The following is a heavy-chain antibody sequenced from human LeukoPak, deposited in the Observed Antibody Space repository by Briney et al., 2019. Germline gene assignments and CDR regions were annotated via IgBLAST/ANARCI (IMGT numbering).Heavy chain of an antibody. CDR3: AKDPRESSGY. D-gene: IGHD6-6*01. CDR1: GFTFSSYA. CDR2: ISSSGDNT. V-gene: IGHV3-23*01. J-gene: IGHJ4*02. Sequence: GGSLRLSCAASGFTFSSYAMSWVRQAPGKGLEWVSAISSSGDNTYYADSVKGRFTISRDNSKNTLYLQMNSLRVEDTALYYCAKDPRESSGYWGQGTLVTVSS.